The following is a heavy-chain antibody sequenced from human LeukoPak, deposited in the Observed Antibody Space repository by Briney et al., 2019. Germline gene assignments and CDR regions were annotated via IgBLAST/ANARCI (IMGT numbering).Heavy chain of an antibody. V-gene: IGHV5-51*01. CDR1: GYSFGTYW. CDR2: IYPADSDT. CDR3: ARREYCAGDWTIHYSLYYGLDV. D-gene: IGHD2-21*02. Sequence: GESLKISCKGSGYSFGTYWIGWVRQMPGKGLEWMGIIYPADSDTRYSPSFQGQVTISADKSTNTAYLQWSSLKASDSAIYYCARREYCAGDWTIHYSLYYGLDVWGQGTTVTVSS. J-gene: IGHJ6*02.